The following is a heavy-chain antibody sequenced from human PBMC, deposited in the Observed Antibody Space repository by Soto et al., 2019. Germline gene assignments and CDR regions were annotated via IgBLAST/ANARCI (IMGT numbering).Heavy chain of an antibody. V-gene: IGHV1-18*04. D-gene: IGHD1-26*01. Sequence: GASVKVSCKASGYTFTSYGISWVRQAPGQGLEWMGWISAYNANTNFAQKFQGRVTMTTDTSTGTVYMELRSLRSDDKAVYYCARSLGTYSYYFDYWGQGTLVTVSS. CDR3: ARSLGTYSYYFDY. CDR2: ISAYNANT. J-gene: IGHJ4*02. CDR1: GYTFTSYG.